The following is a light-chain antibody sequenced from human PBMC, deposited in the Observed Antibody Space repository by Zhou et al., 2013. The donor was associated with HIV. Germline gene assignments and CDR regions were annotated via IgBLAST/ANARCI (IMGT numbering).Light chain of an antibody. J-gene: IGKJ2*04. V-gene: IGKV1-8*01. Sequence: AVHITQSPASLSASTGDRVTITCRASQDVGAYLAWYQQKPGEAPKVLIYGSSTLHIGVPSRFSGSGSGTDFTLSISSLQPEDAAVYFCQQTYSTPCSFGQGTKVEIK. CDR3: QQTYSTPCS. CDR1: QDVGAY. CDR2: GSS.